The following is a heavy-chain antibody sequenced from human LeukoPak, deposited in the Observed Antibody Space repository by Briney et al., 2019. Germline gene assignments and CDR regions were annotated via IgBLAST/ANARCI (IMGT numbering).Heavy chain of an antibody. CDR3: ARGGEYSSSWYRGDYYYYYMDV. CDR1: GGSISSSSYY. J-gene: IGHJ6*03. Sequence: SETLSLTCTVSGGSISSSSYYWGWIRQPPGKGLEWIGSIYYSGSTYYNPSLKSRVTISVDTSKNQFSLKLSSVTAADTAVYYCARGGEYSSSWYRGDYYYYYMDVWGKGTTVTISS. CDR2: IYYSGST. D-gene: IGHD6-13*01. V-gene: IGHV4-39*07.